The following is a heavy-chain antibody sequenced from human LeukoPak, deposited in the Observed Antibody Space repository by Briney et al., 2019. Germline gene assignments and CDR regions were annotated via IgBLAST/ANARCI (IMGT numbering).Heavy chain of an antibody. J-gene: IGHJ4*02. Sequence: SETLSLTCAVYGGSFSGNYWTWIRQPPGNGLEWIGEINHSGSTNYNPSLKSRVTISVDTSKNQFSLKLTSVTAADTAVYYCARGLSPANYDYIWGSSRMGTYSFDYWGQGTLVTASS. CDR2: INHSGST. CDR1: GGSFSGNY. V-gene: IGHV4-34*01. D-gene: IGHD3-16*02. CDR3: ARGLSPANYDYIWGSSRMGTYSFDY.